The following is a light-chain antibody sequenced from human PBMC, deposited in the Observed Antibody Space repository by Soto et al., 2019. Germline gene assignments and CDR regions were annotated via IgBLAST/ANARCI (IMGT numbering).Light chain of an antibody. CDR1: QSVSSSY. Sequence: EIVLTQSPGTLSLSPGERATLSCRASQSVSSSYLAWYQQKPGQAPRLLIYGASSRATGIPDRFSGSGSGKDFTLTISRLEPEDFAVYYCQKYGSSPRSTFGQGTKVEIK. CDR2: GAS. J-gene: IGKJ1*01. V-gene: IGKV3-20*01. CDR3: QKYGSSPRST.